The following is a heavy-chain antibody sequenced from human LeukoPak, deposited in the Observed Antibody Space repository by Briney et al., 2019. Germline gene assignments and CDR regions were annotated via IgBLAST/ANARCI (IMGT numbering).Heavy chain of an antibody. J-gene: IGHJ3*01. CDR2: IVVGSGNT. CDR1: GLTFTSAG. CDR3: AATSIVLVPDAFDF. V-gene: IGHV1-58*01. Sequence: SVKVSCKASGLTFTSAGVQWVRQARGQRLEWIGWIVVGSGNTNYAQRFQERVTITRDMSTSTAYMELSSMRTEDTAVYYCAATSIVLVPDAFDFWGQGAMVTVSS. D-gene: IGHD3-22*01.